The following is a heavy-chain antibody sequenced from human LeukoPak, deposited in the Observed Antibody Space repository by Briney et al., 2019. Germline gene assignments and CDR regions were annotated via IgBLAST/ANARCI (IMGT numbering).Heavy chain of an antibody. CDR1: GFTFSSNY. Sequence: GGSLRLSCAASGFTFSSNYMSWVRQAPGKGLEWVSVIYSGGSTYYADSVKGRFTISRDNSKNTLYLQMNSLRAEDTAVYYCARERYYYDSSGLTDYFDYWGQGTLVTVSS. CDR2: IYSGGST. D-gene: IGHD3-22*01. J-gene: IGHJ4*02. V-gene: IGHV3-66*01. CDR3: ARERYYYDSSGLTDYFDY.